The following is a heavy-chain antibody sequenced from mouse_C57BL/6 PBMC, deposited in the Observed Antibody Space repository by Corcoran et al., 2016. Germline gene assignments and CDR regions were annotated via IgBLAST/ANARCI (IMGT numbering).Heavy chain of an antibody. V-gene: IGHV1-76*01. J-gene: IGHJ4*01. CDR2: IYPGSGNT. Sequence: QVQLKQSGAELVRPGASVKLSCKASGYTFTDYYIHWVKQRPGQGLEWIARIYPGSGNTYYNEKFKGKATLTAEKSSSTAYMQLSSLTSEDSAVYFCARRGSSLYYYAMDYWGQGTSVTVSS. D-gene: IGHD1-1*01. CDR1: GYTFTDYY. CDR3: ARRGSSLYYYAMDY.